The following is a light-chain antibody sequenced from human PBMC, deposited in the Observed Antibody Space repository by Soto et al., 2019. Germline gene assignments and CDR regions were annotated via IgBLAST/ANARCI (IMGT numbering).Light chain of an antibody. CDR1: SSDVGSYNL. CDR3: CSYAGISGWL. V-gene: IGLV2-23*01. Sequence: QSALTQPASVSGFPGQSITISCTGTSSDVGSYNLVSWFQQHPGKAPQLIIYEGSKRPSGVSHRFSGSKAGNTASLTISGLQAEDESHYYCCSYAGISGWLFGGGTKLTVL. J-gene: IGLJ3*02. CDR2: EGS.